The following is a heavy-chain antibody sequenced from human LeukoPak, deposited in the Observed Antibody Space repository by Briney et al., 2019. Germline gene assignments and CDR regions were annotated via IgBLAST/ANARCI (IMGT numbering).Heavy chain of an antibody. V-gene: IGHV3-74*01. J-gene: IGHJ4*02. CDR1: GFTLSRYG. D-gene: IGHD2-21*01. CDR2: INSEGSST. Sequence: PGGSLRLSCAASGFTLSRYGMNWVRQAPGKGLVWVSRINSEGSSTTYADSVKGRFTISRDNAKNTLILQMNSLRAEDTAVYYCARDYSSRFDYWGQGTLVTVSS. CDR3: ARDYSSRFDY.